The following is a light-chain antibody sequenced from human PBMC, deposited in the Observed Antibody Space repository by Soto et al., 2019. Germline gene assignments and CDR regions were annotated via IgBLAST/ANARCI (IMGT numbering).Light chain of an antibody. CDR1: QSISRS. V-gene: IGKV1-39*01. CDR2: AAS. Sequence: DFQMTQSPSSLSASVGDRVTITCRATQSISRSLNWYQQKPGKAPELLIYAASSLQSGVPSRFSGSGPGTDFTLTISSLQPEDSATYYCQQSYSALVAFGQGTKVEIK. J-gene: IGKJ1*01. CDR3: QQSYSALVA.